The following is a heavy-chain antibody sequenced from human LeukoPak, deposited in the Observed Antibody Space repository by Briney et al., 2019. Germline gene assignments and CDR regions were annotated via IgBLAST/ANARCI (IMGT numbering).Heavy chain of an antibody. J-gene: IGHJ4*02. CDR2: INPSGGST. Sequence: ASVKVSCKASGYTFTSYYIHLVRQAPGQGLEWMGIINPSGGSTSYAQKFRDRLTMTRDTSTSTLYMELSSLRSEDTAVYYCAREGGSYRPLDYSGQGTLVTVSS. CDR3: AREGGSYRPLDY. V-gene: IGHV1-46*01. CDR1: GYTFTSYY. D-gene: IGHD3-16*02.